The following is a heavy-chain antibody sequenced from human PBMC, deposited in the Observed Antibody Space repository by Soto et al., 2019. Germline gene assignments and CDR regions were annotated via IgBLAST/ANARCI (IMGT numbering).Heavy chain of an antibody. V-gene: IGHV3-11*06. J-gene: IGHJ5*02. CDR1: GFTFGDSY. CDR2: ISPGSRYP. CDR3: VRGGGGGLFDP. D-gene: IGHD2-15*01. Sequence: PGGSLRLSCAGSGFTFGDSYMSWIRQAPGKGLEWLSYISPGSRYPAYADSVKGRFTISRDNAKRALYLQMMSLTAEDTAIYYCVRGGGGGLFDPWGQGTMVTVSS.